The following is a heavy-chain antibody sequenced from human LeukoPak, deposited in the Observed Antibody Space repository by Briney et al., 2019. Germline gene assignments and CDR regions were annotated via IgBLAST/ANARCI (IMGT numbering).Heavy chain of an antibody. CDR2: ISGSGGST. Sequence: GGSLRLSCAASGFTFSSYAMSWVRQAPGKGLEWVSAISGSGGSTYYADSVKGRFTISRDNSKNTLYLQMNSLRAEDTALYYCAKGSYSSRWSHFDYWGQGTLVTVSS. CDR3: AKGSYSSRWSHFDY. CDR1: GFTFSSYA. J-gene: IGHJ4*02. D-gene: IGHD6-13*01. V-gene: IGHV3-23*01.